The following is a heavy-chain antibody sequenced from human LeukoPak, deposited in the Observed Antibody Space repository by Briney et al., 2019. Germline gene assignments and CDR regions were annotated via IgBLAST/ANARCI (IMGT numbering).Heavy chain of an antibody. CDR1: GFTFSSYA. CDR3: AKGGTSYYDILTGPSWYFDL. J-gene: IGHJ2*01. V-gene: IGHV3-23*01. Sequence: PGGSLRLSCAASGFTFSSYAMSWVRQAPGKGLEWVSAISGSGGSTYYADSVKGRFTISRDNSKNTLYLQMNSLRAEDTAVYYCAKGGTSYYDILTGPSWYFDLWGRGTLVTVSS. D-gene: IGHD3-9*01. CDR2: ISGSGGST.